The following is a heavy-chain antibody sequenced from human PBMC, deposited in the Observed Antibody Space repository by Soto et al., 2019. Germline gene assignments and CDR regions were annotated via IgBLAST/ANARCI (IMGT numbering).Heavy chain of an antibody. D-gene: IGHD6-6*01. CDR3: ARAGDGSSSGFYYSGLDC. V-gene: IGHV4-4*08. J-gene: IGHJ6*02. Sequence: QVQLQESGPGLVKPSETLSLTCTVSGGSMRSYYWRWIRQPPGRGLEWIGYFYNSATTNYNPSLNTRITRSGGTSRYQFSPKPSSVSAADTAMYYGARAGDGSSSGFYYSGLDCWGQGTTVSVSS. CDR1: GGSMRSYY. CDR2: FYNSATT.